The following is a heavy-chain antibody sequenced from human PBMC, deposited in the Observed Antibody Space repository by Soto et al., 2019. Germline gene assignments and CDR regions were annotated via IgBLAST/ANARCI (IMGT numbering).Heavy chain of an antibody. Sequence: GGSLRLSCAASGFTFNSYSMNWVRQAPGKGLEWVSSISSSSTFIYDADSVKGRFSISRDNAKNSLFLQMNSLRAEDTAVYFCARGRPTGYSYYGLDVWGQGTTVTVSS. V-gene: IGHV3-21*01. CDR3: ARGRPTGYSYYGLDV. D-gene: IGHD1-1*01. CDR1: GFTFNSYS. J-gene: IGHJ6*02. CDR2: ISSSSTFI.